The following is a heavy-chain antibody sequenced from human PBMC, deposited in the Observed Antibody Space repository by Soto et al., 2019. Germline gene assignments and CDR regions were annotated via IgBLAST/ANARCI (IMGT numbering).Heavy chain of an antibody. CDR3: ARARDYDFWSGYPEFDP. CDR1: GFTFSSYW. D-gene: IGHD3-3*01. CDR2: IKQDGSEK. J-gene: IGHJ5*02. V-gene: IGHV3-7*01. Sequence: GGSLRLSCAASGFTFSSYWMSWVRQAPGKGLEWVANIKQDGSEKYYVDSVKGRFTISRDNAKNSLYLQMNSLRAEDTAVYYCARARDYDFWSGYPEFDPWGQGTLVTVSS.